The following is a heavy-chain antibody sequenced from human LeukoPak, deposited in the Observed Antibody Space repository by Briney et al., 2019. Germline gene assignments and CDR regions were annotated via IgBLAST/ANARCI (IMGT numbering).Heavy chain of an antibody. CDR3: AREGGSGWYSGWFDP. CDR2: ISSSGTTI. D-gene: IGHD6-19*01. V-gene: IGHV3-48*03. J-gene: IGHJ5*02. CDR1: GFTFSSYA. Sequence: GGSLRLSCAASGFTFSSYAMHWVRQAPGKGLEWVSYISSSGTTIYYADSVKGRFTISRDNAKNSLYLQMNSLRAEDTALYYCAREGGSGWYSGWFDPWGQGTLVTVSS.